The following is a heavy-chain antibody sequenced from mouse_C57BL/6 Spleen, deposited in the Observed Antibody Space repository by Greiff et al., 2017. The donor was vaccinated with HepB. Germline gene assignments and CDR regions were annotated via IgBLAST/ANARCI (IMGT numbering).Heavy chain of an antibody. Sequence: EVQLQQSGPELVKPGASVKISCKASGYTFTDYYMNWVKQSHGKSLEWIGDINTNNGGTSYNQKFKGKATLTVDKSSSTAYMELRSLTSEDSAVYYCTRSPFDYWGQGTTLTVSS. CDR2: INTNNGGT. J-gene: IGHJ2*01. CDR3: TRSPFDY. V-gene: IGHV1-26*01. CDR1: GYTFTDYY.